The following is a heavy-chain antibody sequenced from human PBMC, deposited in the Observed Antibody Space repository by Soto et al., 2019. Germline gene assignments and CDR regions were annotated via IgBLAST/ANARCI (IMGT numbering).Heavy chain of an antibody. CDR2: INNDGSIT. CDR1: GFTFSSYW. D-gene: IGHD3-22*01. Sequence: PGGSLRLSCAASGFTFSSYWMHWVRQAPGKGLVWVSRINNDGSITTYADSVKGRFTISRDNAKNTLYLQMNSLRAEDTAVYYCAIRDSYYDSSGYFDYWGQGTRVTVSS. V-gene: IGHV3-74*01. CDR3: AIRDSYYDSSGYFDY. J-gene: IGHJ4*02.